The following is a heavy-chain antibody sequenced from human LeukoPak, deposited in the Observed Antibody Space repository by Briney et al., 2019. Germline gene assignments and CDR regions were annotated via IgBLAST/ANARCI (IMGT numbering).Heavy chain of an antibody. J-gene: IGHJ4*02. D-gene: IGHD1-26*01. CDR2: ISGYNGRT. CDR3: ARETSEGDREPTRYFDY. Sequence: ASVTVSCKTSGHYFPVFGISWVRQAPGQGLEWMGWISGYNGRTIYAQTVQDRVTMTTDTSTTTVYMELRSLKFNDTAVYYCARETSEGDREPTRYFDYWGRGSLLIVSS. CDR1: GHYFPVFG. V-gene: IGHV1-18*01.